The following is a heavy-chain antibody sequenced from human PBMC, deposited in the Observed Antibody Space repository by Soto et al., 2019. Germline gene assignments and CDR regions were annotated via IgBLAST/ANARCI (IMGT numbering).Heavy chain of an antibody. J-gene: IGHJ6*02. CDR3: ATDSLLWFGELKQPPAYYYYYGMDV. CDR1: GYTLTELS. D-gene: IGHD3-10*01. Sequence: ASVKVSCKVSGYTLTELSMHWVRQAPGKGLEWMGGFDPEDGETIYAQKFQGRVTMTEDTSTDTAYMELSSLRSEDTAVYYCATDSLLWFGELKQPPAYYYYYGMDVWGQGTTVTVSS. CDR2: FDPEDGET. V-gene: IGHV1-24*01.